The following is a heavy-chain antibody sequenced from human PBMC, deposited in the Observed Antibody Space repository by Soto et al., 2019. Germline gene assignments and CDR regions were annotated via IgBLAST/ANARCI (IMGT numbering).Heavy chain of an antibody. CDR3: ARGGLAFIVVVPAATKETRFDP. J-gene: IGHJ5*02. D-gene: IGHD2-2*01. V-gene: IGHV4-34*01. Sequence: QVQLQQWGAGLLKPSETLSLTCAVYGGSFSGYYWSWIRQPPGKGLEWIGEINHSGSTNYNPSLKSRVTISVDTSKNQFYLKLSSVTAADTAVYYCARGGLAFIVVVPAATKETRFDPWGQGTLVTVSS. CDR2: INHSGST. CDR1: GGSFSGYY.